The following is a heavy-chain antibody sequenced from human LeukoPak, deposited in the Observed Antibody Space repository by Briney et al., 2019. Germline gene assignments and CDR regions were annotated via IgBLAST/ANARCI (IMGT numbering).Heavy chain of an antibody. J-gene: IGHJ4*02. D-gene: IGHD5-12*01. CDR3: AKEDETGGYDFTSPFDY. CDR2: INWNGGST. V-gene: IGHV3-20*04. Sequence: GGSLRLSCAASGFTFDDYGMSWVRQAPGKGLEWVSGINWNGGSTGYADSVKGRFTISRDNYKNTLYLQMNSLRAEDTAVYYCAKEDETGGYDFTSPFDYWGQGTLVTVSS. CDR1: GFTFDDYG.